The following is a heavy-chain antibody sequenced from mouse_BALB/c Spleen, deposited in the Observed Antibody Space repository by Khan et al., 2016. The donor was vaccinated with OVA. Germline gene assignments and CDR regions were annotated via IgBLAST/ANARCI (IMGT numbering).Heavy chain of an antibody. CDR1: GYTFTNYG. CDR3: ASGGYWYFDV. V-gene: IGHV9-3-1*01. D-gene: IGHD1-1*02. Sequence: QIQLVQSGPELKQPGETVKISCKTSGYTFTNYGLNWVKQAPGKGLKWMGWINPYTGEPTYADDFKGRFAFSLETSASTAYLQINNLKNEDTATYFCASGGYWYFDVWGAGTTVTVSS. J-gene: IGHJ1*01. CDR2: INPYTGEP.